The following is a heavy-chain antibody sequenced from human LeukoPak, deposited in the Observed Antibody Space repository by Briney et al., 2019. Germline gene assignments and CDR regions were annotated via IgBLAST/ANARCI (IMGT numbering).Heavy chain of an antibody. Sequence: NPSGTLSLTCAVSGGSISSGGYYWSWIRQPPGKGLEWIGYIYHSGSTYYNPSLKSRVTISVDRSKNQFSLKLSSVTAADTAVYYCARDSRVAARYAFDIWGQGTMVTVSS. CDR2: IYHSGST. CDR3: ARDSRVAARYAFDI. CDR1: GGSISSGGYY. D-gene: IGHD6-6*01. J-gene: IGHJ3*02. V-gene: IGHV4-30-2*01.